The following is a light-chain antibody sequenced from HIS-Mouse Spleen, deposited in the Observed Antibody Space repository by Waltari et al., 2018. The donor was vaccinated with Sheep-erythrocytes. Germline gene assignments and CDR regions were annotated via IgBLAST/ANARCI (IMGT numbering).Light chain of an antibody. Sequence: QSALTQPASVSGSPGPSIPIPCTGTSSDVGSYNLVSWYQQHPGKAPKLMIYEGSKRPSGVSNRFSGSKSGNTASPTISGLQAEDEADYYCCSYAGSSTPWVFGGGTKLTVL. CDR2: EGS. CDR3: CSYAGSSTPWV. CDR1: SSDVGSYNL. J-gene: IGLJ3*02. V-gene: IGLV2-23*01.